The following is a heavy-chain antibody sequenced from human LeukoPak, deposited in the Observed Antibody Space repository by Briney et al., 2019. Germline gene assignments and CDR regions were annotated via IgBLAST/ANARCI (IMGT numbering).Heavy chain of an antibody. J-gene: IGHJ3*02. CDR2: IYYSGST. CDR3: ARLSIVGASKYAFDI. D-gene: IGHD1-26*01. V-gene: IGHV4-59*01. Sequence: SETLSLTCTVSGGSISSYYWSWIRQPPGKGLEWIGYIYYSGSTNYNPSLKSRVTMSVDTSKNQFSLKLSSVTAADTAVYYCARLSIVGASKYAFDIWGQGTMVTVSS. CDR1: GGSISSYY.